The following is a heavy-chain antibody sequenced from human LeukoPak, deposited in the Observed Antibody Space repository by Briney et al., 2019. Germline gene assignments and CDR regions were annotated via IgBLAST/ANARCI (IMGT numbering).Heavy chain of an antibody. J-gene: IGHJ5*02. Sequence: GSSVKVSCKASGGTFSSYAISWVRQAPGQGLEWMGGIIPIFGTANYAQKFQGRVTITTDESTSTAYMELSSLRSEDTAVYYCASGGLLPYYDFWSGYYRRGYWFDPWGQGTLVTVSS. CDR1: GGTFSSYA. D-gene: IGHD3-3*01. V-gene: IGHV1-69*05. CDR2: IIPIFGTA. CDR3: ASGGLLPYYDFWSGYYRRGYWFDP.